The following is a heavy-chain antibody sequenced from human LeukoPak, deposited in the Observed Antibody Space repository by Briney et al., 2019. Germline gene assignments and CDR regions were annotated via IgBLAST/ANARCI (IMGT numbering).Heavy chain of an antibody. V-gene: IGHV3-48*01. D-gene: IGHD3-16*01. J-gene: IGHJ4*02. CDR1: GFTFSSYS. CDR3: AKDKGWGYFDY. Sequence: GGSLRLSCEASGFTFSSYSMNWVRQAPGKGLEWISYISRSSSTVHYADSVKGRFTISRDNSKNTVYLQMNSLRAEDTAVYYCAKDKGWGYFDYWGQGTLVTVSS. CDR2: ISRSSSTV.